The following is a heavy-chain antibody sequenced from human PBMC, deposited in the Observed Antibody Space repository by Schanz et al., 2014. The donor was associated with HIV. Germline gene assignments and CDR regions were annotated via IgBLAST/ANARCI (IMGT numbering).Heavy chain of an antibody. CDR2: KSYDGRNK. D-gene: IGHD6-19*01. Sequence: QVQLVESGGGVVRPGRSLRLSCAASGFTFDSYGIHWVRQAPGKGLEWVAVKSYDGRNKKFANSVKGRFTISRDNFKNTVYLQAKSLRPEDTAVYYCARAPYRSGWYGVDYWGQGTLVTVSS. CDR3: ARAPYRSGWYGVDY. CDR1: GFTFDSYG. J-gene: IGHJ4*02. V-gene: IGHV3-30*03.